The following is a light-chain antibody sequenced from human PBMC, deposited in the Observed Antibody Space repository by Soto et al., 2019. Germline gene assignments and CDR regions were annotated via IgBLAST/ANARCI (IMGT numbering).Light chain of an antibody. CDR1: QSGSSSF. Sequence: EIVLTQSPGNLALSPGERAKFSCRASQSGSSSFLAWHQQKPGQAPRLLIYGASSRATGIPDRFSGSGSGTDFTLTISRLEPEDFAVYYCQQYGSSPWTFGQGTKVDIK. J-gene: IGKJ1*01. CDR3: QQYGSSPWT. V-gene: IGKV3-20*01. CDR2: GAS.